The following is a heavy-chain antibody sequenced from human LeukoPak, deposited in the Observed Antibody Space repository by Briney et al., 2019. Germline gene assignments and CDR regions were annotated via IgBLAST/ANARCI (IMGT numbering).Heavy chain of an antibody. J-gene: IGHJ4*02. CDR1: GFTFSSYG. CDR3: AKGKGIGFDY. CDR2: ISYDGSNK. D-gene: IGHD2-21*01. Sequence: GGSLRLSCAASGFTFSSYGMHWVRQAPGKGLEWVAVISYDGSNKYYADSVKGRFTISRDNSKNTLDLQMNSLRAEDTAVYYCAKGKGIGFDYWGQGTLVTVSS. V-gene: IGHV3-30*18.